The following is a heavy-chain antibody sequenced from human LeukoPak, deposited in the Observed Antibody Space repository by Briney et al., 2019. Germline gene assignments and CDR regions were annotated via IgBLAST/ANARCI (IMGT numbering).Heavy chain of an antibody. Sequence: PGGSLRLSCAASGFTFSRYSMNWVRQAPGKGLEWVSSISSSSSYIYYVDSVKGRFTISRDNAKNSLYLQMNSLRAEDTAVYYCARDTTSGSSTEFDYWGQGTLVTVSS. CDR2: ISSSSSYI. CDR3: ARDTTSGSSTEFDY. V-gene: IGHV3-21*01. D-gene: IGHD1-26*01. J-gene: IGHJ4*02. CDR1: GFTFSRYS.